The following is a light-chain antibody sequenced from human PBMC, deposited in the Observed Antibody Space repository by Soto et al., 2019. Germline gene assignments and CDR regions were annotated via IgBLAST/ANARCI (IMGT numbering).Light chain of an antibody. CDR3: SSYRTSNTRQIV. Sequence: QSVLTQPASVSGSPGQSITTSCTGTSSDVGGYNYVSWYQHHPGKAPKLMIYDVSNRPSGVSNRFSGPKSGNTASLSISGLQPEDEADYYCSSYRTSNTRQIVCGTGTKVTVL. CDR2: DVS. CDR1: SSDVGGYNY. V-gene: IGLV2-14*03. J-gene: IGLJ1*01.